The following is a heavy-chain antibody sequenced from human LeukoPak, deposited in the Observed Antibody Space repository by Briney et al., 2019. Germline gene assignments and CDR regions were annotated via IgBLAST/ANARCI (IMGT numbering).Heavy chain of an antibody. CDR1: GGSFSGYY. D-gene: IGHD3-16*02. J-gene: IGHJ5*02. CDR2: INHSGST. Sequence: SETLSLTCAVYGGSFSGYYWSWIRQPPGKGLEWIGEINHSGSTNYNPSLKSRVTISVDTSKNQFSLKLSSVTAADTAVYYCARGRIMITFGGVIVTNWFDPWGQGTLVTVSS. V-gene: IGHV4-34*01. CDR3: ARGRIMITFGGVIVTNWFDP.